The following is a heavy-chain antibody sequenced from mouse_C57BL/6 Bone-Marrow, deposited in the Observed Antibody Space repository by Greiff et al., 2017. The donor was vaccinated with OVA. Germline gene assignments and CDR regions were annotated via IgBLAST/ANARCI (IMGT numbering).Heavy chain of an antibody. Sequence: QVQLQQPGAELVKPGASVKLSCKASGYTFTSYWMHWVKQRPGQGLEWIGMIHPNSGSTNYNEKFKSKATLTVDKSSSTAYMQLSSLTSEDSAVYYCARLYYYGSSLDYWGQGTTLTVSS. V-gene: IGHV1-64*01. J-gene: IGHJ2*01. D-gene: IGHD1-1*01. CDR3: ARLYYYGSSLDY. CDR2: IHPNSGST. CDR1: GYTFTSYW.